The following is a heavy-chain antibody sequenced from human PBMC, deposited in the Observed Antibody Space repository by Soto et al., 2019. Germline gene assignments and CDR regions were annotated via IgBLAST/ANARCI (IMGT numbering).Heavy chain of an antibody. V-gene: IGHV4-59*01. D-gene: IGHD6-19*01. Sequence: SETLSLTCTVSGDSISTYYWSWIRQPPGKGLEWIGYIYYSGSTSYNPSLKSRVTISVDTSKNQFSLKLRSVTAADTAVYYCASHRSRGRDQGYGMAVWGQGTRVTGSS. CDR3: ASHRSRGRDQGYGMAV. CDR2: IYYSGST. J-gene: IGHJ6*02. CDR1: GDSISTYY.